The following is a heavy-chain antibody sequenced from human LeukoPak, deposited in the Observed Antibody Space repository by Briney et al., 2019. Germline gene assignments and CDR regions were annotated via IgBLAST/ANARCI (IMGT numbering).Heavy chain of an antibody. CDR2: IWHDGNNK. V-gene: IGHV3-30*02. J-gene: IGHJ4*02. Sequence: GGSLRLSCATSGFAFSTQGMHWVRQAPGKGLEWVAAIWHDGNNKYYVDSVKGRFTISRDNSKNTLYLQMNSLRAEDTAVYYCAKKAPYIAARRFDYWGQGTLVTVSS. CDR1: GFAFSTQG. D-gene: IGHD6-6*01. CDR3: AKKAPYIAARRFDY.